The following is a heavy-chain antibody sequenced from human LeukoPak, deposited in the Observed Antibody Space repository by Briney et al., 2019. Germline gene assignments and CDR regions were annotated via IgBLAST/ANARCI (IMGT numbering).Heavy chain of an antibody. CDR1: GFTVSSNY. D-gene: IGHD2-15*01. Sequence: GGSLRLSCAASGFTVSSNYMSRVRQAPGKGLEWVSVIYSGGSTYYADSVKGRFTISRDNSKNTLYLQMNSLRAEDTAVYFCARPTDSYDAFDIWGQGTMVTVSS. J-gene: IGHJ3*02. CDR2: IYSGGST. V-gene: IGHV3-53*01. CDR3: ARPTDSYDAFDI.